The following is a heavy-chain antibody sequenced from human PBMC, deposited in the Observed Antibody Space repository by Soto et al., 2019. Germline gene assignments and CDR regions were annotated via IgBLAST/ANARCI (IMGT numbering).Heavy chain of an antibody. CDR1: GYTFTSYA. J-gene: IGHJ6*03. V-gene: IGHV1-3*01. CDR3: ASVHNWNSLPDYYYMDV. D-gene: IGHD1-7*01. CDR2: INAGNGNT. Sequence: QVQLVQSGAEVKKPGASVKVSCKASGYTFTSYAMHWVRQAPGQRLEWMGWINAGNGNTKYSQKFQGRVTITRDTSASTAYMELSSLRSEDTAVYYCASVHNWNSLPDYYYMDVWGKGTTVTVSS.